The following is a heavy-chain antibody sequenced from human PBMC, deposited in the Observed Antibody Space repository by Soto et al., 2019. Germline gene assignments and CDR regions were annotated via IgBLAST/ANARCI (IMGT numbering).Heavy chain of an antibody. CDR2: MNPGSGKT. D-gene: IGHD6-13*01. CDR1: GYTFINFD. V-gene: IGHV1-8*02. J-gene: IGHJ5*02. CDR3: ARMASAGTLIWFDP. Sequence: QVQLVQSGAEVKEPGASVRVSCKASGYTFINFDISWVRQAAGQGLEWLGWMNPGSGKTGYASKFQGRVAMTRDASTGTSHLELSRMTSADTAVYYCARMASAGTLIWFDPWCQVTLVTVSS.